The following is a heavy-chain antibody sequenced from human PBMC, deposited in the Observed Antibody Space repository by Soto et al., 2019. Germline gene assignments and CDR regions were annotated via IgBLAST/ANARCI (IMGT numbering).Heavy chain of an antibody. CDR2: IYPGDSDT. Sequence: GESLKISCXGSGYSFTIYWIGWVRQMPGKGLAWMGIIYPGDSDTRYSPSFQGQVTISADKSISTAYLQWSSLKASDTAMYYCARHGSGSFLFYYYYGMDVWGQGTTVTVSS. V-gene: IGHV5-51*01. CDR3: ARHGSGSFLFYYYYGMDV. D-gene: IGHD1-26*01. J-gene: IGHJ6*02. CDR1: GYSFTIYW.